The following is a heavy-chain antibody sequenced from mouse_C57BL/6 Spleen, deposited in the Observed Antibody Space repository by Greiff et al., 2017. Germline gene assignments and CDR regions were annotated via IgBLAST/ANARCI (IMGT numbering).Heavy chain of an antibody. D-gene: IGHD2-2*01. CDR3: ARTRGYDDWYFDV. Sequence: QVQLQQSGAELVRPGTSVKLSCKASGYTFTSYWMHWVKQRPGQGLEWIGVIDPSDSYTNYNQKFKGKATLTVDTSSSTAYMQLSSLTSEDSAVYYCARTRGYDDWYFDVWGTGTTVTVSS. V-gene: IGHV1-59*01. J-gene: IGHJ1*03. CDR1: GYTFTSYW. CDR2: IDPSDSYT.